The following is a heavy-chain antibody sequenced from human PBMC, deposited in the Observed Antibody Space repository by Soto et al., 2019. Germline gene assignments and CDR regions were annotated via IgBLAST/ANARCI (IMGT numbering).Heavy chain of an antibody. V-gene: IGHV5-51*01. Sequence: EVQLVQSGAEVKKPGESLKISCTGSGYSFTSYWIGWLRQMPGKGLEWMGIIYPGDSDTRYSPSFQGQVTISADKSISTAYLQWSSLKASDTAMYYCASTSIAAAGKDYTWFDPWGQGTLVTVSS. CDR1: GYSFTSYW. CDR3: ASTSIAAAGKDYTWFDP. J-gene: IGHJ5*02. CDR2: IYPGDSDT. D-gene: IGHD6-13*01.